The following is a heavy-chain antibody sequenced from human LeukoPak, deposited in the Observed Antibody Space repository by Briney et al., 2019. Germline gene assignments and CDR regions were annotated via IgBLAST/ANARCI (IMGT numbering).Heavy chain of an antibody. Sequence: ASVNVSFKASGYTFTIYYMHWVRQAPGQGLEWMGIINPSGGSTSYAQKFQGRVTMTRDTSTSTVYMELSSLRSEDTAVYYCARGEYCSSTSCYTEGQVDPWGQGTLVTVSS. V-gene: IGHV1-46*01. CDR2: INPSGGST. CDR3: ARGEYCSSTSCYTEGQVDP. D-gene: IGHD2-2*01. J-gene: IGHJ5*02. CDR1: GYTFTIYY.